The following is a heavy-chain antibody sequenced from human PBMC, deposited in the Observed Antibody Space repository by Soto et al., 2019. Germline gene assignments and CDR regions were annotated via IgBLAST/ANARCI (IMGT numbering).Heavy chain of an antibody. CDR2: ISSSGSTM. Sequence: PGGSLRLSCTASGFTFSSYEMNWVRQAPGKGLEWVSYISSSGSTMYYADSVKGLFTISRDNAKNSLFLQMDSLRAEDTAVYYCAKDRDYPRDYFHYWGQGTLVTVSS. V-gene: IGHV3-48*03. D-gene: IGHD3-10*01. J-gene: IGHJ4*02. CDR1: GFTFSSYE. CDR3: AKDRDYPRDYFHY.